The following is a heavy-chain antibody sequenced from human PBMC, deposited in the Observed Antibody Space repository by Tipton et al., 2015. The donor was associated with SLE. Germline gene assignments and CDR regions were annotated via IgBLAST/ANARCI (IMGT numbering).Heavy chain of an antibody. CDR2: IRYDGGNK. CDR1: GFTFRNYG. V-gene: IGHV3-33*01. J-gene: IGHJ4*02. CDR3: TTNDQMDY. Sequence: SLRLPCVASGFTFRNYGMHWVRQAPGKGLEWVGVIRYDGGNKFYADSLKGRFAISRDNSRNTLYLQMNSLRGEDTAVYFCTTNDQMDYWGQGTLVSVSS.